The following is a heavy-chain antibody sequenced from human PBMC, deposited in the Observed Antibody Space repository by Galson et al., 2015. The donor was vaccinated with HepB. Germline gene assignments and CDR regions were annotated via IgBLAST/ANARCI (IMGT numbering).Heavy chain of an antibody. J-gene: IGHJ4*02. CDR2: ISSSSSYT. Sequence: SLRLSCAASGFTFSDYYMSWIRQAPGKGLEWVSYISSSSSYTNYADSVKGRFTISRDNAKNSLYLQMNSLRAEDTAVYYCARRPDYGDYVYYFDYWGQGTLVTVSS. CDR3: ARRPDYGDYVYYFDY. CDR1: GFTFSDYY. D-gene: IGHD4-17*01. V-gene: IGHV3-11*06.